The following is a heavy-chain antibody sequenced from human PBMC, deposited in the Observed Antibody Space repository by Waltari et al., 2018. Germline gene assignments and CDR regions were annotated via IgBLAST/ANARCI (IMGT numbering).Heavy chain of an antibody. D-gene: IGHD6-13*01. CDR1: GYPISRGSH. CDR3: ATLGSGTLAAGKGYFDY. Sequence: QVQLQESGPGLVKPSETLSLTCAVSGYPISRGSHWAWIRQPPGKGLEWIGGIYHSGSTYYNPSLKSRVTISVDTSKNQFSLKLSSVTAADTAVYYCATLGSGTLAAGKGYFDYWGQGTLVTVSS. V-gene: IGHV4-38-2*01. J-gene: IGHJ4*02. CDR2: IYHSGST.